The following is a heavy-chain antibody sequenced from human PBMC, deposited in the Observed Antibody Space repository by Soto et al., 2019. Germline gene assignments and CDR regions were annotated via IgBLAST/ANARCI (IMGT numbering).Heavy chain of an antibody. CDR2: ITHGGST. Sequence: SETLSLTCAVYSGSFSGYYYSWIRQSPGKGLEWIGEITHGGSTTYSPSLKSRVTMSLDTSKNQFSLNITSMTAADTAVYYCARGRLFLTTSGLAITYFDYWGQGTLVTVS. J-gene: IGHJ4*02. V-gene: IGHV4-34*01. CDR1: SGSFSGYY. D-gene: IGHD3-3*01. CDR3: ARGRLFLTTSGLAITYFDY.